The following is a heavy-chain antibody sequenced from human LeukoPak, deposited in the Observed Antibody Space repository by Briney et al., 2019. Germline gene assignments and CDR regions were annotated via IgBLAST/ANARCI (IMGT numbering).Heavy chain of an antibody. Sequence: PGGPLRLSCAASGFTFSTYSMNWVRQAPGGGLEWVSSISSSGTYTYYTDSMRGRFTISRDNSKNSLYLQMNSLRAEDTAVYYCASSFPRRDDYISNYFDYWGQGTLVTVSS. V-gene: IGHV3-21*01. J-gene: IGHJ4*02. CDR1: GFTFSTYS. CDR3: ASSFPRRDDYISNYFDY. CDR2: ISSSGTYT. D-gene: IGHD5-24*01.